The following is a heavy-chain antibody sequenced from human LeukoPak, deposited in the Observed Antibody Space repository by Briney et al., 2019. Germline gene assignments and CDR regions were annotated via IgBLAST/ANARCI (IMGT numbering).Heavy chain of an antibody. CDR3: ARDRYYYDSSSYFSAFDT. J-gene: IGHJ3*02. CDR1: GYTFTSYD. CDR2: MNPNSGNT. D-gene: IGHD3-22*01. V-gene: IGHV1-8*01. Sequence: ASVKVSCKASGYTFTSYDINWVRQATGQGLEWMGWMNPNSGNTGYAQKFQGRVTMTRNTSISTAYMELSSLRSEDTAVYYCARDRYYYDSSSYFSAFDTWGQGTMVTVSS.